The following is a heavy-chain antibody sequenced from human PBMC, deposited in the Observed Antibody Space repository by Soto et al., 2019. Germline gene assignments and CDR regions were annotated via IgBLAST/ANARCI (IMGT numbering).Heavy chain of an antibody. D-gene: IGHD4-17*01. J-gene: IGHJ3*02. CDR1: GFTFRNYA. Sequence: EVQLLEYGGNLIQPGGSLRLSCAASGFTFRNYAMSWVSKAPGAGPEWVSGISGSGGRTYYADSVKGRFTISRDNSNNALFLQMNSLRAEDTALYYCAQDPNGDYVGAFDIWGRGTMVTVSS. CDR2: ISGSGGRT. V-gene: IGHV3-23*01. CDR3: AQDPNGDYVGAFDI.